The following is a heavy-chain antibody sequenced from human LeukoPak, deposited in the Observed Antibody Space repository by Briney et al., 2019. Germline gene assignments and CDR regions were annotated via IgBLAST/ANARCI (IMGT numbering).Heavy chain of an antibody. D-gene: IGHD2-15*01. V-gene: IGHV4-4*07. CDR3: ARAVVVAATLAWFDP. J-gene: IGHJ5*02. Sequence: PSETLSLTWTVSGGSISTYYWGWIRQPAGKGLEWIGRIYTTGSTNYNPSLKSRVTMSVDTSRNQFSLKLSSVTAADTAVYYCARAVVVAATLAWFDPWGQGILVTVSS. CDR1: GGSISTYY. CDR2: IYTTGST.